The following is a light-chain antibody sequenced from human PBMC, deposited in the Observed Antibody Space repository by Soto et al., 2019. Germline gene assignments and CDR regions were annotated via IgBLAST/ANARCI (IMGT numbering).Light chain of an antibody. J-gene: IGLJ2*01. V-gene: IGLV1-44*01. CDR3: AAWDDSLNGVV. Sequence: QSVLTQPPSASGTPGQRVIISCSGSSSNIGSNTVNWYQQLLGTAPKLFIYSNNQRPSGVPDRFSGSKSGTSASLAISGLQSEDEADYYCAAWDDSLNGVVFGEGTKVTVL. CDR2: SNN. CDR1: SSNIGSNT.